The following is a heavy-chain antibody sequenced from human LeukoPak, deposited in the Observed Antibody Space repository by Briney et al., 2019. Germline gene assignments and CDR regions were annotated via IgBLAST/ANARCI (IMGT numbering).Heavy chain of an antibody. CDR1: GGSISSYY. D-gene: IGHD1-1*01. Sequence: SETLSLTCSVSGGSISSYYWSWIRQPPGKGLEWIGYIYYSGSTNYNPSLKSRVIISVDTSKNQFSLKLSSVTAADTAVYYCARLYPGARTNWFDPWGQGTLVTVSS. V-gene: IGHV4-59*08. CDR3: ARLYPGARTNWFDP. CDR2: IYYSGST. J-gene: IGHJ5*02.